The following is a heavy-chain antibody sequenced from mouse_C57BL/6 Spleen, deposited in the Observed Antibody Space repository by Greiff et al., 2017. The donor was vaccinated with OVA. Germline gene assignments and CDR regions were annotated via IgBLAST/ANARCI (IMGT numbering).Heavy chain of an antibody. D-gene: IGHD1-1*01. Sequence: QVQLQQSGAELVKPGASVKLSCKASGYTFTSYWMQWVKQRPGQGLEWIGEIDPSDSYTNYNQKFKGKATLTVDTSSSTAYMQLSSLTSEDSAVYYCARSDYGSNGAMDYWGQGTSVTVSS. V-gene: IGHV1-50*01. CDR1: GYTFTSYW. J-gene: IGHJ4*01. CDR2: IDPSDSYT. CDR3: ARSDYGSNGAMDY.